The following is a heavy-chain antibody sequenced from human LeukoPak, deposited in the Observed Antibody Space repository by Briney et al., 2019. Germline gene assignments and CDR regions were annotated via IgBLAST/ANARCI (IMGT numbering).Heavy chain of an antibody. CDR1: GYTFTGYY. V-gene: IGHV1-2*02. CDR3: ARGAPLRFGETQHDY. D-gene: IGHD3-10*01. CDR2: INPNSGGT. J-gene: IGHJ4*02. Sequence: ASVKVSCKASGYTFTGYYMHWVRQAPGQGLEWMGWINPNSGGTNYAQKSQGRVTMTRDTPISTAYMELSRLRSDDTAVYYCARGAPLRFGETQHDYWGQGTLVTVSS.